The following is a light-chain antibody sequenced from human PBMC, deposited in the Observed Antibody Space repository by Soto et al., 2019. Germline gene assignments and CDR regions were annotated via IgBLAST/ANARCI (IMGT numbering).Light chain of an antibody. V-gene: IGKV3-20*01. CDR1: QSVSSS. J-gene: IGKJ1*01. CDR2: SGY. Sequence: FVVTQSPDTLSLSPGETATLSCRASQSVSSSVAWYQHKPGQSPRLVVYSGYKRSPGVPDRFSGSGSGTDFTLTISRLEPEDFAVYYCQQYGSLSWTFGQGTKVDIK. CDR3: QQYGSLSWT.